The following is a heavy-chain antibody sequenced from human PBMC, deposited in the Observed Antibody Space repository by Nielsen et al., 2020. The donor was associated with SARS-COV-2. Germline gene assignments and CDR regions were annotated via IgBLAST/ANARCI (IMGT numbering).Heavy chain of an antibody. Sequence: SETLSLTCAVSGGSISSSNWWSWVRQPPGKGLEWIGEIYHSGSTNYNPSLKSRVTISVDKSKNQFSLKLSSVTAADTAVYYCARGLLRYFDWLDHWGQGTLVTVSS. D-gene: IGHD3-9*01. V-gene: IGHV4-4*02. CDR3: ARGLLRYFDWLDH. J-gene: IGHJ5*02. CDR1: GGSISSSNW. CDR2: IYHSGST.